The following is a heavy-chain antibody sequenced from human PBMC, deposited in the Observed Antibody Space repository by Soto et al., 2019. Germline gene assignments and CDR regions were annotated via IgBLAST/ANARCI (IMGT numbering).Heavy chain of an antibody. CDR3: ATRGYSYGFGDGYRYYFDY. D-gene: IGHD5-18*01. CDR1: GGSISSGDYY. CDR2: IYYSGST. Sequence: SETLSLTCTVSGGSISSGDYYWSWIRQPPGKGLEWIGYIYYSGSTYYNPSLKSRVTISVDTSKNQFSLKLSSVTAADTAVYYCATRGYSYGFGDGYRYYFDYWGQGTLVTVSS. J-gene: IGHJ4*02. V-gene: IGHV4-30-4*01.